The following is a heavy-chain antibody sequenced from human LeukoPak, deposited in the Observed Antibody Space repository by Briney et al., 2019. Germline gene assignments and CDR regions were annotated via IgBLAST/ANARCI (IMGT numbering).Heavy chain of an antibody. D-gene: IGHD2-2*01. CDR3: CSTNSFSY. CDR1: GFAFSNYW. Sequence: GGSLRLSCAASGFAFSNYWMNWVRQAPGKGLEWVANVKQDGSETYYVDSVKGRFTISRDNAKNSLYLQMNSLRAEDTALYYCCSTNSFSYWGQGTLVTVSS. V-gene: IGHV3-7*01. CDR2: VKQDGSET. J-gene: IGHJ4*02.